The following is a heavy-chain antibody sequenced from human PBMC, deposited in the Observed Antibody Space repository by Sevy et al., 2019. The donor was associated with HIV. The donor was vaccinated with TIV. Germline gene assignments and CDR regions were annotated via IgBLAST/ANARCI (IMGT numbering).Heavy chain of an antibody. CDR3: AKVLNPALESMMEVTVRSLKGFDV. J-gene: IGHJ3*01. V-gene: IGHV3-23*01. D-gene: IGHD3-22*01. Sequence: GGSLRLSCAVSGFTFNTHVMNWVRQAPGKGLEWVSSISGFGNTYYADSVRGRFTISRDNAKNTLYLQMNSLRADDTAVYYCAKVLNPALESMMEVTVRSLKGFDVWGQGTMVTVSS. CDR1: GFTFNTHV. CDR2: ISGFGNT.